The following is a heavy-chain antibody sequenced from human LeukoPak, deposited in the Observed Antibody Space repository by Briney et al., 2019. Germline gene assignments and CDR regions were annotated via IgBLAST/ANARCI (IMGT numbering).Heavy chain of an antibody. CDR2: INHSGST. J-gene: IGHJ6*03. Sequence: SETLSLTCAVYGGSFSGYYWSWIRQPPGKGLEWIGEINHSGSTNYNPSLKSRVTISVDTSKNQFSLKLSSVTAADTAVYYCARDRGYCSGGSCYVYYYMDVWGKGTTVTVSS. V-gene: IGHV4-34*01. CDR3: ARDRGYCSGGSCYVYYYMDV. CDR1: GGSFSGYY. D-gene: IGHD2-15*01.